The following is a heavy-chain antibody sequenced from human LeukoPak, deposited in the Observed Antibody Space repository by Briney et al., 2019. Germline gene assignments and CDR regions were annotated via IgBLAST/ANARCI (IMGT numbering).Heavy chain of an antibody. CDR1: GFTFRSYE. V-gene: IGHV3-48*03. CDR2: ISTSESTI. D-gene: IGHD1-1*01. Sequence: GGSLRLPCAASGFTFRSYEMNWVRQAPGKGLEWVSYISTSESTIFYADSVRGRFTISRDNTKDSLYLQMNSLRAEDTAVYYCTRVAKLERRPWDYWGQGTLVTVSS. J-gene: IGHJ4*01. CDR3: TRVAKLERRPWDY.